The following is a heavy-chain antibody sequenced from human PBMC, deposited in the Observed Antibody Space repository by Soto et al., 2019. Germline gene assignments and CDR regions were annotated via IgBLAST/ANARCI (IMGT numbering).Heavy chain of an antibody. V-gene: IGHV4-59*01. D-gene: IGHD6-13*01. CDR3: ARGKKQQLVLDWFDP. J-gene: IGHJ5*02. CDR1: GGSISSYY. CDR2: IYYSGST. Sequence: PSETLSLTCTVSGGSISSYYWSWIRQPPGKGLEWIGYIYYSGSTNYNPSLKSRVTISVDTSKNQFSLKLSSVTAADTAVYYCARGKKQQLVLDWFDPWGQGTLVTVSS.